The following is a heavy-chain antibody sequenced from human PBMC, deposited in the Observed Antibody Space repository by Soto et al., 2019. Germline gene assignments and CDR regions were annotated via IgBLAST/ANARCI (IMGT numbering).Heavy chain of an antibody. Sequence: SETLSLTCTVSGGSISNYYCNWIRQPAGKGLEWIGRIDTSGSTNYNPSLKSRVTMSVDTAKQEFSLKLSSVTAADTALYYCARGGQDFGSGPFDYWGRGALVTVYS. J-gene: IGHJ4*02. V-gene: IGHV4-4*07. CDR1: GGSISNYY. D-gene: IGHD3-3*01. CDR2: IDTSGST. CDR3: ARGGQDFGSGPFDY.